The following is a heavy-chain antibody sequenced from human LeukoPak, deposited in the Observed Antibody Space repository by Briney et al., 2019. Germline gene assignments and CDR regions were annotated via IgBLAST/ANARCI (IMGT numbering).Heavy chain of an antibody. J-gene: IGHJ5*02. V-gene: IGHV1-69*04. CDR3: ARGSVAAAGVWFDP. D-gene: IGHD6-13*01. CDR1: GGTFSSYA. Sequence: SVKVSCTASGGTFSSYAISWVRQAPGQGLEWMGRIIPILGIANYAQKFQGRVTITADKSTSTAYMELSSLRSEDTAVYYCARGSVAAAGVWFDPWGQGTLVTVSS. CDR2: IIPILGIA.